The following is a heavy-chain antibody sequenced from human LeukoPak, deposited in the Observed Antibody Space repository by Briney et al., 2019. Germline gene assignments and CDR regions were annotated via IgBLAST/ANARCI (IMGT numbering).Heavy chain of an antibody. CDR2: ISSSSSYI. J-gene: IGHJ4*02. V-gene: IGHV3-21*01. CDR1: GFTFSSYS. Sequence: GGSLRLSCAASGFTFSSYSMTWVRQAPGKGLEWVSSISSSSSYIYYADSVKGRFTISRDNAKNSLYLQMNSLRAEDTAVYYCASTVPYGSGINDYWGQGTLVTVSS. CDR3: ASTVPYGSGINDY. D-gene: IGHD3-10*01.